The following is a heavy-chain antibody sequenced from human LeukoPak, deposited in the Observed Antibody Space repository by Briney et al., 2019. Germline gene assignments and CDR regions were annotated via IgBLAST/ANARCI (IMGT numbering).Heavy chain of an antibody. J-gene: IGHJ6*02. CDR2: IIPIFGTA. CDR3: ASEWYSSSWYYYYGMDV. CDR1: GYTFTSYG. D-gene: IGHD6-13*01. Sequence: ASVKVSCKASGYTFTSYGISWVRQAPGQGLEWMGGIIPIFGTANYAQKFQGRVTITADESTSTAYMELSSLRSEDTAVYYCASEWYSSSWYYYYGMDVWGQGTTVTVSS. V-gene: IGHV1-69*13.